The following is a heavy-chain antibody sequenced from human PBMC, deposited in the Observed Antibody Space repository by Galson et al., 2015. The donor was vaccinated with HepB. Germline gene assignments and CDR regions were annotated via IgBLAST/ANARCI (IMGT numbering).Heavy chain of an antibody. J-gene: IGHJ6*03. CDR3: ATDPGRRYYYYNMDV. CDR1: GGTFNSYA. Sequence: SVKVSCKVSGGTFNSYAISWVRLAPGQRLEWVGGVIPIFGATDYAQKFQGRVTITADDSTGTVYMQLSSLRSEDTAVYYCATDPGRRYYYYNMDVWGKGTTVTVSS. CDR2: VIPIFGAT. V-gene: IGHV1-69*13.